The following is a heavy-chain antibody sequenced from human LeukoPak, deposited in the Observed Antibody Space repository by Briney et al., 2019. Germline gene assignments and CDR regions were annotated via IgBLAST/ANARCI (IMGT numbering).Heavy chain of an antibody. Sequence: GGSLRLSCAAPGFTFSSYAMSWVRQAPGKGLEWVSAISGSGGSTYYADSVKGRFTISRDNSKNTLYLQMNSLRAEDTAVYYCANRIVGASDYFDYWGQGTLVTVSS. CDR1: GFTFSSYA. CDR2: ISGSGGST. J-gene: IGHJ4*02. D-gene: IGHD1-26*01. CDR3: ANRIVGASDYFDY. V-gene: IGHV3-23*01.